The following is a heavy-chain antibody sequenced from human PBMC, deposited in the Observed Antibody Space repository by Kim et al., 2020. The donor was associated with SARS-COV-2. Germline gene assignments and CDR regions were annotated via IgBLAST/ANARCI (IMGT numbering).Heavy chain of an antibody. CDR2: ISYDGSNK. D-gene: IGHD3-9*01. CDR1: GFTFSSYA. J-gene: IGHJ5*02. CDR3: ARSKHFDWPHGWFDP. Sequence: GGSLRLSCAASGFTFSSYAMHWVRQAPGKGLEWVAVISYDGSNKYYADSVKGRFTISRDNSKNTLYLQMNSLRAEDTAVYYCARSKHFDWPHGWFDPWGQGTLVTVSS. V-gene: IGHV3-30*04.